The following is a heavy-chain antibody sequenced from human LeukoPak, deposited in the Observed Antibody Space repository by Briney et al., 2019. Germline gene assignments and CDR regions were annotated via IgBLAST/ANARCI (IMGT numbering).Heavy chain of an antibody. Sequence: GGSLRLSCAASGFMFSTYWMTWVRQAPGKGLEWVANIKPDGSETYYVDSVKGRFTISRDNTKSLLYLQMNSLRGEDAAAYYCGGFGYEAAVDLWGQGTLVTVSS. V-gene: IGHV3-7*01. J-gene: IGHJ4*02. CDR3: GGFGYEAAVDL. D-gene: IGHD6-13*01. CDR2: IKPDGSET. CDR1: GFMFSTYW.